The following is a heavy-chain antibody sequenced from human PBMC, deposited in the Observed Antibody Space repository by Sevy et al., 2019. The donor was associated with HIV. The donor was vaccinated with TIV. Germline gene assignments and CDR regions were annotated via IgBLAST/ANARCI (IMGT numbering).Heavy chain of an antibody. J-gene: IGHJ6*02. CDR3: ARERVLRFLERLYYYGMDV. Sequence: SETLSLTCAVYGGSFSGYYWSWIRQPPGKGLEWIGEINHSGSTNYNPSLKSRVTISVDTSKNQFSLKLSSVTAADTAVYYCARERVLRFLERLYYYGMDVWGLGTTVTVSS. V-gene: IGHV4-34*01. CDR1: GGSFSGYY. CDR2: INHSGST. D-gene: IGHD3-3*01.